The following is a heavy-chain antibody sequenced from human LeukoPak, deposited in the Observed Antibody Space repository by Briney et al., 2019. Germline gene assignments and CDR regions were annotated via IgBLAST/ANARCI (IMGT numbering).Heavy chain of an antibody. J-gene: IGHJ4*02. CDR1: GGSISSYY. V-gene: IGHV4-4*08. Sequence: SETLSLTCTVSGGSISSYYWSWIRQPPGKGLEWIGYIYYSGSTNHNPSLKSRVTISVDTSKNQFSLKLSSVTAADTAVYYCAREVVTTLSIDYWGQGTLVTVSS. D-gene: IGHD5-12*01. CDR2: IYYSGST. CDR3: AREVVTTLSIDY.